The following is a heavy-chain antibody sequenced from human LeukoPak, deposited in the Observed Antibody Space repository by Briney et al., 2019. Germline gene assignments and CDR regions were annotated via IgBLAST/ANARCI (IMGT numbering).Heavy chain of an antibody. CDR3: ARDGNNDLDRGRDFDY. CDR1: GGSISSYY. CDR2: IYYSGST. Sequence: SETLSLTCTVSGGSISSYYWSWIRQPPGKGLEWIGYIYYSGSTNYNPSLKSRVTISVDTSKNQFSLKLSSVTAADTAVYYCARDGNNDLDRGRDFDYWGQGTLVTVSS. D-gene: IGHD1/OR15-1a*01. J-gene: IGHJ4*02. V-gene: IGHV4-59*01.